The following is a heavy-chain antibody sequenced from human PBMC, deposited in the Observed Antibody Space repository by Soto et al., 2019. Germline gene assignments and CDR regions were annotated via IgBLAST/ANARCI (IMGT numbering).Heavy chain of an antibody. CDR1: GYTFTSHY. V-gene: IGHV1-46*01. J-gene: IGHJ5*02. D-gene: IGHD3-10*01. CDR2: INPSGGST. Sequence: ASVKVSCKASGYTFTSHYMHWVRQAPGQGLEWMGIINPSGGSTSYAQKFQGRVTMTRDTSTSRVYMELSSLRSEDTAVYYCARAGVLLWFGELPSNNWFDPWGQGTLVTVSS. CDR3: ARAGVLLWFGELPSNNWFDP.